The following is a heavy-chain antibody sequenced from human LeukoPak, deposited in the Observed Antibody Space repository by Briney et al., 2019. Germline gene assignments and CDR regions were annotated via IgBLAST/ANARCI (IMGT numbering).Heavy chain of an antibody. J-gene: IGHJ6*03. CDR3: ARGPELLWFGELFISYYYYMDV. D-gene: IGHD3-10*01. CDR1: GYSFTSYA. CDR2: INTNTGNP. V-gene: IGHV7-4-1*02. Sequence: ASVKVSCKASGYSFTSYAMNWVRQAPGQGLEWMGWINTNTGNPTYAQGFTGRFVFSLDTSVSTAYLQISSLKAEDTAVYYCARGPELLWFGELFISYYYYMDVWGKGTTVTVSS.